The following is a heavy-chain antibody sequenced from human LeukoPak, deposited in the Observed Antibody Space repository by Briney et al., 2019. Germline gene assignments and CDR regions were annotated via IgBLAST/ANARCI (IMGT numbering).Heavy chain of an antibody. V-gene: IGHV4-59*01. D-gene: IGHD3-10*01. CDR2: IYYSGST. Sequence: SETLSLTCTVSGGSISSYYWSWIRQPPGKGLEWIGYIYYSGSTNYNPSLKSRVTISVDTSKNQFSLKLSSVTAADTAVYYCARVAWWFGDPDNAFDIWGQGTMVTVSS. CDR1: GGSISSYY. J-gene: IGHJ3*02. CDR3: ARVAWWFGDPDNAFDI.